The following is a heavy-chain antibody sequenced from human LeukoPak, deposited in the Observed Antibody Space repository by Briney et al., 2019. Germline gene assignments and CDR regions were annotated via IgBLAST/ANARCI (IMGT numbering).Heavy chain of an antibody. CDR1: GFTFSSYA. V-gene: IGHV3-30-3*01. CDR2: TSYDGSNK. J-gene: IGHJ4*02. CDR3: ARESEGYCSSTSCFIDY. Sequence: GRSLRLSCAASGFTFSSYAMHWVRQAPGKGLEWVAVTSYDGSNKYYADSVKGRFTISRDNSKNTLYLQMNSLRAEDTAVYYCARESEGYCSSTSCFIDYWGQGILVTVSS. D-gene: IGHD2-2*01.